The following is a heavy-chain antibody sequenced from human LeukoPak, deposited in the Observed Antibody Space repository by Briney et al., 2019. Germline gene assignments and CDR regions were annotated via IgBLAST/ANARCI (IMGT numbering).Heavy chain of an antibody. CDR1: GYTFTSYD. Sequence: ASVKVSCKASGYTFTSYDINWVRQATGQGLEWMGWMNPSSGNTGYAQKFQGRVSMIRDTSISTAYMELSSLRSEDTAVYYCARGPVEAVFGVSTEDWGQGTTVTVSS. J-gene: IGHJ6*02. V-gene: IGHV1-8*01. D-gene: IGHD3-10*02. CDR3: ARGPVEAVFGVSTED. CDR2: MNPSSGNT.